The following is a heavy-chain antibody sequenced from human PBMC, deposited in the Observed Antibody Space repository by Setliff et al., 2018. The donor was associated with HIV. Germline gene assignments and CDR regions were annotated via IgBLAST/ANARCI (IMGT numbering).Heavy chain of an antibody. V-gene: IGHV3-7*01. Sequence: GGSLRLSCAASGLTFRRYWMNWVRQAPGKGLEWVANIKEDGSEKYYVDSVKCRFTISSDKVKNSLYLQMNSLRVEDTAVYYCARETVGYRSGWYGPAPEYCQHWGQGTLVTVSS. J-gene: IGHJ1*01. CDR2: IKEDGSEK. CDR3: ARETVGYRSGWYGPAPEYCQH. CDR1: GLTFRRYW. D-gene: IGHD6-19*01.